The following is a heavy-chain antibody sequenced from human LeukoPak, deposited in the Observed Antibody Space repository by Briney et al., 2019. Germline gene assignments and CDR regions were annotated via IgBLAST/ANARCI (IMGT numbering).Heavy chain of an antibody. CDR2: IHHSGSI. V-gene: IGHV4-38-2*02. CDR1: GYSISSGYY. D-gene: IGHD3-10*01. CDR3: ARGGDRSFDY. Sequence: SETLSLTCTVSGYSISSGYYWGWIRPPPGKGLEWIAEIHHSGSINYNPSLKSRVTISVDKAKNQFSLNLNSVTAADTAVYYCARGGDRSFDYWGQGTLVTVSS. J-gene: IGHJ4*02.